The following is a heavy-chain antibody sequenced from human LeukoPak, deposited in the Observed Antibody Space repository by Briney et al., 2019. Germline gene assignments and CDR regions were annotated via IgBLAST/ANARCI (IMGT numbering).Heavy chain of an antibody. V-gene: IGHV3-53*01. CDR3: ARLTTTVTTPFDY. J-gene: IGHJ4*02. Sequence: GGSLRLSCAASGFSVSSKYMSWVRQAPGKGLEWVSVIYTGSNEYYADSVKGRFTISRDNAKNSLYLQMNSLRAEDTAVYYCARLTTTVTTPFDYWGQGTLVTVSS. CDR2: IYTGSNE. CDR1: GFSVSSKY. D-gene: IGHD4-17*01.